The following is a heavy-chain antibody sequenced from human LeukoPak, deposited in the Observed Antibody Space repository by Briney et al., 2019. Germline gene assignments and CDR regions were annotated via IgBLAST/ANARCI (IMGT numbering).Heavy chain of an antibody. Sequence: GESLKISCKGSGYSLASYWIGWVRQMPGKGLEWMGIIYPGDSDSKYSPSFQGQVTISADKSISTAYLQWNSLKASDTAMYYCASSSFDAFEIWGQGTMVTVSS. D-gene: IGHD6-19*01. CDR3: ASSSFDAFEI. V-gene: IGHV5-51*01. CDR2: IYPGDSDS. J-gene: IGHJ3*02. CDR1: GYSLASYW.